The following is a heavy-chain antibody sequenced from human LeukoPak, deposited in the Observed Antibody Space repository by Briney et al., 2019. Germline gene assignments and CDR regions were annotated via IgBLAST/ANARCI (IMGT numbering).Heavy chain of an antibody. D-gene: IGHD1-1*01. J-gene: IGHJ4*02. V-gene: IGHV4-30-2*01. CDR3: TRDNPGMTSTDT. CDR1: GGSISSGGYS. Sequence: PQTLSLTCAVSGGSISSGGYSWSWIRQPPGKGLEWIGYIYHSGSTYYNPSLKSRVTISADTSKNQFSLKLTSVTAADTAVYYCTRDNPGMTSTDTWGQGTLVTVSS. CDR2: IYHSGST.